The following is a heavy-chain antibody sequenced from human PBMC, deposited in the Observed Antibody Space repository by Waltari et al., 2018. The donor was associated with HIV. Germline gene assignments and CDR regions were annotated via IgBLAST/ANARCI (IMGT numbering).Heavy chain of an antibody. Sequence: EVQLVESGGGLVQPGGSLRLSCAASGFTFSSYWMSWVRQAPGKGLEWVANIKQDGSEKYYVDSVNGRFTSSRDNAENSLYLQMNSLRAEDTAVYYCARGGFYGSGSKVNWGQGTLVTVSS. CDR2: IKQDGSEK. D-gene: IGHD3-10*01. V-gene: IGHV3-7*04. CDR3: ARGGFYGSGSKVN. J-gene: IGHJ4*02. CDR1: GFTFSSYW.